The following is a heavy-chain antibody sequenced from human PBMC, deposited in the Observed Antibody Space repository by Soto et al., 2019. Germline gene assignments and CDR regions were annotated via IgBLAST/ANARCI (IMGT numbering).Heavy chain of an antibody. D-gene: IGHD6-19*01. CDR1: GGSISSYY. J-gene: IGHJ2*01. Sequence: SETLSLTCTVSGGSISSYYWSWIRQPPGKGLEWIGYIYYSGSTNYNPSLKSRVTISVDTSKNQFSLKLSSVTAADTAVYYCARVSPRIAVAGTNWYFDLWGRGTLVTVSS. CDR2: IYYSGST. V-gene: IGHV4-59*01. CDR3: ARVSPRIAVAGTNWYFDL.